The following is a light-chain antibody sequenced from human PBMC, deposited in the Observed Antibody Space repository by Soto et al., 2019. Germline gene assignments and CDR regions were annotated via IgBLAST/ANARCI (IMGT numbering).Light chain of an antibody. V-gene: IGKV1-5*03. CDR2: KAS. Sequence: DIQMTQSPSTLSGSVGDRVTITCRASQTISSWLAWYQQKPGKAPKHLIYKASTLKSGVPSRFSGSGSGTEFTLTISSLQPDDFATYYCQHYNSYSEAFGQGTKLELK. J-gene: IGKJ1*01. CDR1: QTISSW. CDR3: QHYNSYSEA.